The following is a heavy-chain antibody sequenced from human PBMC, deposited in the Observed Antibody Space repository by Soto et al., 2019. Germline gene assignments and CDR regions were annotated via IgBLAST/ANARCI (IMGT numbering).Heavy chain of an antibody. D-gene: IGHD1-7*01. V-gene: IGHV3-11*04. J-gene: IGHJ4*02. CDR2: INSRGGTI. CDR3: ARDLNWNYVVSFYFDY. Sequence: PGGSLRLSCAASGFTFSDYYMSWIRQAPGKGLEWVSYINSRGGTIYYADSVKGRFTISRDNAENSLYLQMNSLRSEDTAVYYCARDLNWNYVVSFYFDYWGQGTLVTVSS. CDR1: GFTFSDYY.